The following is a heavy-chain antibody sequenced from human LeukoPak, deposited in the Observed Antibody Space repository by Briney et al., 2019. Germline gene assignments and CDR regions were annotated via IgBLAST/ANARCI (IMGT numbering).Heavy chain of an antibody. CDR3: AKDTSIGRYCTNGVCSPFDY. J-gene: IGHJ4*02. Sequence: PGGSLRLSCAGSGFTFSSYAMSWVRQAPGKGLEWVSAISDTGATTYDADSVKGGFTISRDNSRSTLYLQMNSLRAEDTALYYCAKDTSIGRYCTNGVCSPFDYWGQGTLVTVSS. CDR1: GFTFSSYA. V-gene: IGHV3-23*01. D-gene: IGHD2-8*01. CDR2: ISDTGATT.